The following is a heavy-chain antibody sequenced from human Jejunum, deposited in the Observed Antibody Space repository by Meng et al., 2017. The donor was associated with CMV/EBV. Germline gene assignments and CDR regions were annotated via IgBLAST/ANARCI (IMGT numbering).Heavy chain of an antibody. V-gene: IGHV3-23*01. CDR2: ISDGGGST. CDR1: FTFSNYA. CDR3: VASYYAIVTGYSQFDY. Sequence: FTFSNYAMSWVRQLPGKGLGWVSAISDGGGSTYSADSAKGRFTISRDNSKNTLYLQMDSLRAEDTAVYYCVASYYAIVTGYSQFDYWGQGPLVTVSS. D-gene: IGHD3-9*01. J-gene: IGHJ4*02.